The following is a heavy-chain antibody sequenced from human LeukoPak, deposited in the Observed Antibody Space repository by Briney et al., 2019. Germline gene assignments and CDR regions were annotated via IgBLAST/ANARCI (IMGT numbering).Heavy chain of an antibody. CDR3: ARDGVVTMELDY. D-gene: IGHD3-3*01. CDR1: GGSFSGYY. CDR2: IYASGNT. J-gene: IGHJ4*02. V-gene: IGHV4-4*07. Sequence: SETLSLTCAVYGGSFSGYYWSWIRQPPGKGLEWIGRIYASGNTNYNPSLKSRVTISLDTSKNQFSLNLRSVTAADTAVYYCARDGVVTMELDYWGQGTLVTVSS.